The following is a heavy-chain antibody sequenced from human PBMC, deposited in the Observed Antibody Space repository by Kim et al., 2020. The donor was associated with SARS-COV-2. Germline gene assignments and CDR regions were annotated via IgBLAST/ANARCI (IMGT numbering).Heavy chain of an antibody. CDR3: ARGLRLHSLGGDWLDP. CDR1: GFTFNNYG. CDR2: VTGSGNYG. Sequence: GGSLRLSCIASGFTFNNYGMSWVRQAPGKGLEWVAGVTGSGNYGYYAASVKGRFLIARDNSKNTLFLRMNSLRAEDTAVYYCARGLRLHSLGGDWLDPWG. V-gene: IGHV3-23*01. J-gene: IGHJ5*02. D-gene: IGHD3-16*01.